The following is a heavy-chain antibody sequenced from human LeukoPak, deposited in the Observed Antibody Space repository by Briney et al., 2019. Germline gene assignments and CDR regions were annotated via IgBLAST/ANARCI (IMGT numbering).Heavy chain of an antibody. CDR1: GGSFSGYY. D-gene: IGHD3-16*02. CDR3: ARFRREWGSYRGPFDY. V-gene: IGHV4-34*01. Sequence: SETLSLTCAVYGGSFSGYYWSWIRQPPGKGLEWIGEINHSGSTNYNPSLKSRVTISVDTSKNQFSLKLSSVTAADTAVCYCARFRREWGSYRGPFDYWGQGTLVTVSS. CDR2: INHSGST. J-gene: IGHJ4*02.